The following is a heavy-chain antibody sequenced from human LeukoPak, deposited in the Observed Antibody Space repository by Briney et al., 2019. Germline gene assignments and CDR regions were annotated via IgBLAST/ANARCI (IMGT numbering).Heavy chain of an antibody. CDR1: GFAFSNTW. CDR2: FRTTTDGGTG. D-gene: IGHD3-22*01. Sequence: PGGSLRLSCAASGFAFSNTWMAWVRQTPGRGLEWVAFFRTTTDGGTGEYAAPVKGRFTISRDDSKNTLYLQMNSLKTEDTAFYYCIAFSMIVVVIADWGQGTLVTVSS. J-gene: IGHJ4*02. V-gene: IGHV3-15*01. CDR3: IAFSMIVVVIAD.